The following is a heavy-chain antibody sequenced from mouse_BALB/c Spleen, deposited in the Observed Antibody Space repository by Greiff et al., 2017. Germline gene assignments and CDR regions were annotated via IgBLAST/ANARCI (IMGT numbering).Heavy chain of an antibody. CDR1: GFSLTGYG. CDR2: IWGDGST. V-gene: IGHV2-6-7*01. J-gene: IGHJ3*01. CDR3: ARSSYEYGPWFAY. Sequence: VKLMESGPGLVAPSQSLSITCTVSGFSLTGYGVNWVRQPPGKGLEWLGMIWGDGSTDYNSALKSRLSISKDNSKSQVFLKMNSLQTDDTARYYCARSSYEYGPWFAYWGQGTLVTVSA. D-gene: IGHD2-4*01.